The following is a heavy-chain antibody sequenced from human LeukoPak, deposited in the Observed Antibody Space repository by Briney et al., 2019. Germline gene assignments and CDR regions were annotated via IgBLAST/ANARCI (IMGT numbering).Heavy chain of an antibody. V-gene: IGHV1-2*02. CDR3: ARARGYSYGYDFDY. J-gene: IGHJ4*02. CDR1: GYTFTGYY. CDR2: INPNSGGT. Sequence: ASVKASCKASGYTFTGYYMHWVRQAPGQGLEWMGWINPNSGGTNYAQKFQGRVTMTRDTSISTAYMELSRLRSDDTAVYYCARARGYSYGYDFDYWGQGTLVTVSS. D-gene: IGHD5-18*01.